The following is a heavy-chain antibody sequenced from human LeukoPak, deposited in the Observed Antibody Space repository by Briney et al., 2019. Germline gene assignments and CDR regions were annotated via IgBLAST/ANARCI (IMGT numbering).Heavy chain of an antibody. D-gene: IGHD1-1*01. V-gene: IGHV1-2*02. CDR3: SRDRADGSMNAFDV. J-gene: IGHJ3*01. CDR1: GYTFTGHY. Sequence: ASVKVSCKASGYTFTGHYIHLMRQAPGQGLEWMGWINPNGGATRFAQKFQGRVTMTRDTSITTAYMDLTSLRSGDTAVYYCSRDRADGSMNAFDVWGQGTLVTVSS. CDR2: INPNGGAT.